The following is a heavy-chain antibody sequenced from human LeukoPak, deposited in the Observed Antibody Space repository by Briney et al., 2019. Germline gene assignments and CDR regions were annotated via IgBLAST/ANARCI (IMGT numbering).Heavy chain of an antibody. CDR3: ASSRGTINWFDP. J-gene: IGHJ5*02. V-gene: IGHV1-8*01. Sequence: GASVKVSCKASGYTFTSYDINWVRQATGQGLEWMGWMNPNSGNTGYAQKFQGRVTMTRNTSISTTYMELSSLRSEDTAVYYCASSRGTINWFDPWGQGTLVTVSS. CDR1: GYTFTSYD. D-gene: IGHD3-9*01. CDR2: MNPNSGNT.